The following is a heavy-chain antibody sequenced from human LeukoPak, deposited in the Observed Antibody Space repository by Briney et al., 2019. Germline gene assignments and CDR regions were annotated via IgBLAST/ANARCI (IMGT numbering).Heavy chain of an antibody. D-gene: IGHD2-15*01. CDR1: GFTFSSYS. V-gene: IGHV3-48*01. J-gene: IGHJ6*02. CDR3: ASYCSGGSCYYYYYGMDV. Sequence: PGGSLRLSCAASGFTFSSYSMNWVRQAPGKGLEWVSYISSSSSTIYYADSVKGRFTISRDNAKNSLYLQMNSLRAEDTAVYYCASYCSGGSCYYYYYGMDVWGQGTTVTVSS. CDR2: ISSSSSTI.